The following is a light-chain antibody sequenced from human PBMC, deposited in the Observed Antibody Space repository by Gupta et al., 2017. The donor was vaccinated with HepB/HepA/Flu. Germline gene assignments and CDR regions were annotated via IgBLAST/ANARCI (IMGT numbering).Light chain of an antibody. CDR1: QSVLYSSNNKDY. V-gene: IGKV4-1*01. J-gene: IGKJ5*01. CDR2: WAS. CDR3: QQYSSTPLT. Sequence: DIVMTQSPDSLAVSLGERATINCRSSQSVLYSSNNKDYLAWYQQKPGQPPKLLIYWASTREFGVPDRFSGSGSGTDFTLTISSLQAEDVAVYYCQQYSSTPLTFGQGTRLEIK.